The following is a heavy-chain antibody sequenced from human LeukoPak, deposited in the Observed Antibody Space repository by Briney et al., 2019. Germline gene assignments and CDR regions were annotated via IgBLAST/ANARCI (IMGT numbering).Heavy chain of an antibody. CDR3: ARALRTGYQYYFDY. CDR2: IYSGGST. CDR1: GFTVSSNY. J-gene: IGHJ4*02. Sequence: QTGGSLRLSCAASGFTVSSNYMSWVRQAPGKGLEWVSVIYSGGSTYYADSVKGRFTISSDNSKNTLYLQMNSLRAEDTAVYYCARALRTGYQYYFDYWGQGTLVTVSS. D-gene: IGHD3/OR15-3a*01. V-gene: IGHV3-66*01.